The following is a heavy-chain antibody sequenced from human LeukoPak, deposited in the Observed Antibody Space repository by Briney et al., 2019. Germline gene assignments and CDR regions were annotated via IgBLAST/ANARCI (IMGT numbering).Heavy chain of an antibody. CDR1: GFTFSSYG. CDR2: ISYDGSNK. J-gene: IGHJ4*02. D-gene: IGHD6-13*01. Sequence: GGSLRLSCAASGFTFSSYGMHWVRQAPGKGLEWVAVISYDGSNKYYADSVKGRFTISRDNSKNTLYLQMNSLRAEDTAVYYCNGGAAAAADYWGQGTLVTVSS. CDR3: NGGAAAAADY. V-gene: IGHV3-30*19.